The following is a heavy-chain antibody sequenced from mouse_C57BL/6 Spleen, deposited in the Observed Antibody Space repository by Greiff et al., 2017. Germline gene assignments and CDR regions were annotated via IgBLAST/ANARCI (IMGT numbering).Heavy chain of an antibody. CDR3: ARGYYGHYYAMDY. CDR1: GYTFTSYW. D-gene: IGHD2-1*01. J-gene: IGHJ4*01. CDR2: IDPSDSET. V-gene: IGHV1-52*01. Sequence: VKQSCKASGYTFTSYWMHWVKQRPIQGLDWIGNIDPSDSETHYNQKFKDKATLTVDKSSSTAYMQLSSLTSEDSAVYYCARGYYGHYYAMDYWGQGTSVTVSS.